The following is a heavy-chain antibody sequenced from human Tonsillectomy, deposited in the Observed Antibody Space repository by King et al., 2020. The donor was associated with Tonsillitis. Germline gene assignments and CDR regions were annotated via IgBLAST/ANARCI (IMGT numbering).Heavy chain of an antibody. D-gene: IGHD1-26*01. CDR3: ARARGGSYLFAY. J-gene: IGHJ4*02. Sequence: VQLVQSWAEVKKPGASVKVSCKASGYTFTGYYIHWVRQAPGQGLEWSGWINPNTVGTDYEQKFQGRGTMTRDTFFPTAHMGLSRLRSDDTALYYCARARGGSYLFAYWGQGTLVTVSS. V-gene: IGHV1-2*02. CDR1: GYTFTGYY. CDR2: INPNTVGT.